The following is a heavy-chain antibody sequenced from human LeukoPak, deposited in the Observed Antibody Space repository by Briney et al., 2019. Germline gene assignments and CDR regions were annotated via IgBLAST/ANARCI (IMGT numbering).Heavy chain of an antibody. D-gene: IGHD3-9*01. CDR3: ARGPTAYYDILTGYWD. CDR2: INHSGST. V-gene: IGHV4-4*02. J-gene: IGHJ4*02. Sequence: SETLSLTCAVSGGSISSSNWWSWVRQPPGKGLEWIGEINHSGSTNYNPSLKSRVTISVDTSKNQFSLKLSSVTAADTAVYYCARGPTAYYDILTGYWDWGQGTLVTVSS. CDR1: GGSISSSNW.